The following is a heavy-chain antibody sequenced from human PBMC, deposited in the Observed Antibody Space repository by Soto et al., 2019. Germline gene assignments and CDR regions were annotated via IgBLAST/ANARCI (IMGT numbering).Heavy chain of an antibody. CDR2: IYYSGST. J-gene: IGHJ4*02. Sequence: PSETLSLTCTVSGGSISSGGYYWSWIRQHPGKGLEWIGYIYYSGSTNYNPALKSRVSISVDTSKNQFSLKLSSVTAADTAVYYCARDKITGLFDYWGQGTLVTVS. D-gene: IGHD2-8*02. CDR3: ARDKITGLFDY. CDR1: GGSISSGGYY. V-gene: IGHV4-61*08.